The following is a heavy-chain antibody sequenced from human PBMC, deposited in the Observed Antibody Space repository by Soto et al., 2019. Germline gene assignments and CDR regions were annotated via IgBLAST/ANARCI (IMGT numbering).Heavy chain of an antibody. CDR1: GGSFSGYY. V-gene: IGHV4-34*01. D-gene: IGHD6-19*01. J-gene: IGHJ4*02. CDR2: INHSGST. CDR3: ARALFIAVAGTNFDY. Sequence: SETLSLTCAVYGGSFSGYYWSWIRQPPGKGLEWIGEINHSGSTNYNPSLKSRVTISVDTSKNQFSLKLSSVTAADTAVYYCARALFIAVAGTNFDYWGQGTLVTVSS.